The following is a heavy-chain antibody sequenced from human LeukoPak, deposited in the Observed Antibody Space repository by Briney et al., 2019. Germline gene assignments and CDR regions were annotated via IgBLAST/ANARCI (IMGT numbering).Heavy chain of an antibody. CDR2: LRYTGET. J-gene: IGHJ5*02. Sequence: PGGSLRLSCAASGFTFSQYSINWVRQAPGKGLEWVSHLRYTGETFYADSVKGRFTISRDTVRNSLYLQMNSLRAEDTAMYYCARDAGNSGYGCDLWGQGTLVTVSS. D-gene: IGHD5-12*01. CDR3: ARDAGNSGYGCDL. V-gene: IGHV3-48*01. CDR1: GFTFSQYS.